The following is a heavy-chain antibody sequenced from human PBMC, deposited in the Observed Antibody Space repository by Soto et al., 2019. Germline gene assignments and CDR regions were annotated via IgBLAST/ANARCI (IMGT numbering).Heavy chain of an antibody. D-gene: IGHD3-16*02. CDR1: GGAVTSDV. CDR2: VYYSGAA. J-gene: IGHJ1*01. Sequence: SETLSLTCNVSGGAVTSDVWSWIRQPPGKGLEWIGYVYYSGAADYNPSLKPRVTISIATSKTQFSLRLASATAADTGVYYCARDHGSYPNTWGQGILVTVSS. V-gene: IGHV4-59*02. CDR3: ARDHGSYPNT.